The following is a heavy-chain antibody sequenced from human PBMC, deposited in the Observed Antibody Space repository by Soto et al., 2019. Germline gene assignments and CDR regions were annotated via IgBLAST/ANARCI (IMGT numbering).Heavy chain of an antibody. Sequence: GASVKVSCKASGGTFSSYAISWVRQAPGHGLEWMLLIIPIFATATYPQKFHGRLTITADGSTSTAYMELSSLRSEDTAVYYCARANLITMIRQGTMDVWGQGTTVTVSS. D-gene: IGHD3-22*01. CDR2: IIPIFATA. CDR3: ARANLITMIRQGTMDV. V-gene: IGHV1-69*13. J-gene: IGHJ6*02. CDR1: GGTFSSYA.